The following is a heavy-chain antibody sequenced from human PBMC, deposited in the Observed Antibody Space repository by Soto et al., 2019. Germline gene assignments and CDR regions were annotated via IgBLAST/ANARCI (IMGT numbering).Heavy chain of an antibody. D-gene: IGHD1-7*01. Sequence: GSLRLSCAASGFTFSSYSMNWVRQAPGKGLEWVSSISSSSSYIYYADSVKGRFTISRDNAKNSLYLQMNSLRAEDTAVYYCARGRITGTPEGAFDIWGQGTMVTVSS. CDR1: GFTFSSYS. V-gene: IGHV3-21*01. CDR2: ISSSSSYI. CDR3: ARGRITGTPEGAFDI. J-gene: IGHJ3*02.